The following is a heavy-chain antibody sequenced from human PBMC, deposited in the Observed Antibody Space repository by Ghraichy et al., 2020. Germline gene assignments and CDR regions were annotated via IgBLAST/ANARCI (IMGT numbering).Heavy chain of an antibody. Sequence: LSLTCAASGFTFSSYAMSWVRQAPGKGLEWVSAISGGGSTYHADSVKGRFTISRDNSKNTLYLQMNSLRVEDTAVYYCAKRGSGGTYYYGSGSYFLDYWGQGTLLSVSS. J-gene: IGHJ4*02. V-gene: IGHV3-23*01. CDR3: AKRGSGGTYYYGSGSYFLDY. D-gene: IGHD3-10*01. CDR2: ISGGGST. CDR1: GFTFSSYA.